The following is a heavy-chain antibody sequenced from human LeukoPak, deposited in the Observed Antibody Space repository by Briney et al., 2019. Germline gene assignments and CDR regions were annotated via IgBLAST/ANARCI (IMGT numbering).Heavy chain of an antibody. Sequence: PGGSLRLSCAASGFTFSSYSMNWVRQAPGKGLEWVSSISSSSSYIYYADSVKGRFTISRDNAKNSLYLQMSSLRAEDTAVYYCARDLGWFGELHLNYWGQGTLVTVSS. CDR2: ISSSSSYI. CDR3: ARDLGWFGELHLNY. J-gene: IGHJ4*02. V-gene: IGHV3-21*01. D-gene: IGHD3-10*01. CDR1: GFTFSSYS.